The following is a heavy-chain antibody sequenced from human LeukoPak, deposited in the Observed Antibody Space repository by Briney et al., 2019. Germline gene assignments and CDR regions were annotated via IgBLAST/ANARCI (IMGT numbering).Heavy chain of an antibody. CDR1: GGTFSSYA. J-gene: IGHJ4*02. V-gene: IGHV1-69*04. Sequence: SVKVSCKASGGTFSSYAISWVRQAPGQGLEWMERIIPILGIANYAQKFQGRVTITADKSTSTAYMELSSLRSEDTAVYYCARDYDCSGGSCYSPPLDYWGQGTLVSVSS. CDR3: ARDYDCSGGSCYSPPLDY. D-gene: IGHD2-15*01. CDR2: IIPILGIA.